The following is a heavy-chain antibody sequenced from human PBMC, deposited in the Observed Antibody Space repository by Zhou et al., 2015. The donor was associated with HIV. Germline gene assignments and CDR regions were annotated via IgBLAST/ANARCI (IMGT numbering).Heavy chain of an antibody. D-gene: IGHD3-22*01. CDR1: GFTFDDYA. Sequence: EVQLEESGGGLVQPGRSLRLSCAASGFTFDDYAMHWVRQAPGKGLEWVSGISWNSGSIGYVDSVKGRVTISRDNAKNSLYLQMNSLRAEDTALYYCAKDTTRYYDSSGYHYFDYWGQGTLVIVSS. J-gene: IGHJ4*02. V-gene: IGHV3-9*01. CDR2: ISWNSGSI. CDR3: AKDTTRYYDSSGYHYFDY.